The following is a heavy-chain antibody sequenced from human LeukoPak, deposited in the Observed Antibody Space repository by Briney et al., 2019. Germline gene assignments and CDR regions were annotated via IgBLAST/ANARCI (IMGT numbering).Heavy chain of an antibody. CDR3: ARVVRYYDFWSGYYKGDYFDY. Sequence: GASVKVSCKASGYTFTSYDINWVRQATGQGLEWMGWMNPNGGNTGYAQKFQGRVTITRNTSISTAYMELSSLRSEDTAVYYCARVVRYYDFWSGYYKGDYFDYWGQGTLVTVSS. D-gene: IGHD3-3*01. V-gene: IGHV1-8*03. CDR1: GYTFTSYD. CDR2: MNPNGGNT. J-gene: IGHJ4*02.